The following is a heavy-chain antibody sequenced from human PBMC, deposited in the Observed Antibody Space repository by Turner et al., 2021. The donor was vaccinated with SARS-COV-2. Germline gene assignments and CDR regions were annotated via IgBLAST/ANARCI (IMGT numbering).Heavy chain of an antibody. CDR3: ASDLEPGGADV. J-gene: IGHJ4*02. CDR1: GFSVKDHA. V-gene: IGHV3-9*01. D-gene: IGHD2-21*01. Sequence: EGQSVESGRGLVQPGRSLRLSCEDSGFSVKDHAMHWVRQAPGKGLEWVSYFLCDGEKICYADSVSGRFTISIHNDNNSLYLEMIFLCAEYTVFYFCASDLEPGGADVWGQGTMVTVSS. CDR2: FLCDGEKI.